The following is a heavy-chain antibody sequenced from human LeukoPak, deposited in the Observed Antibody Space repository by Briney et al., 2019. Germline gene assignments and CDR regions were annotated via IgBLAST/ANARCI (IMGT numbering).Heavy chain of an antibody. CDR3: AKDESIVVVPAARGVDY. J-gene: IGHJ4*02. V-gene: IGHV3-21*01. D-gene: IGHD2-2*01. CDR2: ISGSGTHK. CDR1: GFTFSDYS. Sequence: GGSLRLSCAGSGFTFSDYSLGWVRQAPGKGLEWVSSISGSGTHKFYGDSVKGRFNISRDNAKNSLFLQMTSLRAEDTAVYYCAKDESIVVVPAARGVDYWGQGTLVTVSS.